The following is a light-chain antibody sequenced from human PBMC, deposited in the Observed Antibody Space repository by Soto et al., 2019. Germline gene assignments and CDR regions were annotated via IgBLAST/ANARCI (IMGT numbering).Light chain of an antibody. Sequence: QSVLTQPASVSGSPGQSITISCTGTSSDVGGYNYVSWYQQHPGKAPKLMIYDVSNRPSGVSNRFSGSKSGNTASLTISGLQAEDVADYYCSSYTSSSTLYVFVTGTKVTVL. J-gene: IGLJ1*01. CDR1: SSDVGGYNY. CDR3: SSYTSSSTLYV. CDR2: DVS. V-gene: IGLV2-14*01.